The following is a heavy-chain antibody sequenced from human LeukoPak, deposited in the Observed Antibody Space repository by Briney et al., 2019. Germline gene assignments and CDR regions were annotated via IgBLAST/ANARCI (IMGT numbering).Heavy chain of an antibody. V-gene: IGHV3-21*01. CDR2: ISSSSSYI. CDR3: ARDRWITIFGVVTPNWFDP. D-gene: IGHD3-3*01. J-gene: IGHJ5*02. Sequence: GGSLRLSCAASGFTFSSYSMNWVRQAPGKGLEWVSSISSSSSYIYYADSVKGRFTISRDNAKNSLYLQMNSLRAEDTAVYYCARDRWITIFGVVTPNWFDPWGQGTLVTVSS. CDR1: GFTFSSYS.